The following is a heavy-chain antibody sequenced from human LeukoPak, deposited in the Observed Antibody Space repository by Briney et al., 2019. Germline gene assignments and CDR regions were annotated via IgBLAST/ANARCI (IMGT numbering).Heavy chain of an antibody. Sequence: GESLKISCKGSGYIFTTSWIGWVRQMPGKGLEWMGIIYPGDSDTRYSPSFQGQVTISADKSISTAYLQWSSLKASDTAMYYCARRIRAAQNNWFDPWGQGTLVTVSS. D-gene: IGHD6-25*01. J-gene: IGHJ5*02. CDR3: ARRIRAAQNNWFDP. CDR2: IYPGDSDT. V-gene: IGHV5-51*01. CDR1: GYIFTTSW.